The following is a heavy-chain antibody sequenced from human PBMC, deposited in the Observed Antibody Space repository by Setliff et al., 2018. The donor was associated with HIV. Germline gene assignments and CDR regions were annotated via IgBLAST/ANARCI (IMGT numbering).Heavy chain of an antibody. Sequence: GASVKVSCKASGYSFTGYYMHWVRQAPGQGLEWMGWINPNSGGTNYAQKFQGRVTMTRDTSISTAYMELRRLRSDDTAVYYCVLASIVSTARWNHWGRGTLVTV. V-gene: IGHV1-2*02. CDR1: GYSFTGYY. D-gene: IGHD1-26*01. CDR3: VLASIVSTARWNH. CDR2: INPNSGGT. J-gene: IGHJ5*02.